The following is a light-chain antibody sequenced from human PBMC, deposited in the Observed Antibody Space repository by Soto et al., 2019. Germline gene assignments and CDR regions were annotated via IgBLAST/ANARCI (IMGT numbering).Light chain of an antibody. J-gene: IGLJ1*01. CDR2: RNN. CDR3: ATWEDRLNCFYV. Sequence: QSVLTQPPSASGTPGQGVTISCSGSTSNIGSNYVYWYQQLPGTAPKLLIYRNNQRPSGVPDRFSGSKSGTSASLAISGLRSDDEADYFCATWEDRLNCFYVLGTGPKVTVL. V-gene: IGLV1-47*01. CDR1: TSNIGSNY.